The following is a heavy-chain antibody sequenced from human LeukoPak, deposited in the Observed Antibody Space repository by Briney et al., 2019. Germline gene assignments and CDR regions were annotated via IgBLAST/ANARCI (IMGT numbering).Heavy chain of an antibody. Sequence: GRSLRLSCAASGFTFSSYAMHWVRQAPGKGLEWVSYISSSSSIYYADSVKGRFTISRDNARDSLYLQMNSLRDEDTAVYYCARGLYNAFDIWGQGTMVTVSS. CDR2: ISSSSSI. J-gene: IGHJ3*02. CDR1: GFTFSSYA. D-gene: IGHD2-2*02. CDR3: ARGLYNAFDI. V-gene: IGHV3-48*02.